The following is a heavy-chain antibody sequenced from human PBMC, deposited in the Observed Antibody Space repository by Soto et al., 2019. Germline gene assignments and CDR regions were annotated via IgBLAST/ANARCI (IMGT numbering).Heavy chain of an antibody. CDR2: ISGYNGKT. CDR1: GYTFTSYG. CDR3: ARDSPTSDY. J-gene: IGHJ4*02. Sequence: ASVKVSCKASGYTFTSYGISWVRQAPGQGLEWMGWISGYNGKTNYAQKVQDRVTMTTDTSTSTVYMELRSLRSDDTAVYYCARDSPTSDYWGQGTLVTVSS. V-gene: IGHV1-18*01.